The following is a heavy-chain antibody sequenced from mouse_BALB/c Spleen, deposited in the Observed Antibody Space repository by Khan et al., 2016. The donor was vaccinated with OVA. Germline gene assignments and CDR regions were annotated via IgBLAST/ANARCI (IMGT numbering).Heavy chain of an antibody. D-gene: IGHD1-3*01. J-gene: IGHJ2*01. CDR3: SQLRVVYFDY. Sequence: QVQLKQSGPGLVAPSQSLSITCTVSGFSLTSNGVSWVRQPPGKGLEWLGVIWGDGSITYHSVLKSRLSTSKDNSKSQVFLKLISLQTDDTATYDCSQLRVVYFDYWGQGTTLTVSS. CDR2: IWGDGSI. V-gene: IGHV2-3*01. CDR1: GFSLTSNG.